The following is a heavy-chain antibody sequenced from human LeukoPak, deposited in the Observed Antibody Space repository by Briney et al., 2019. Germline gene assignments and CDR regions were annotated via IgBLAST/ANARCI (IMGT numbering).Heavy chain of an antibody. J-gene: IGHJ4*02. CDR2: ISYDGSNK. Sequence: GGSLRLSCAASGFTFSSYAMHWVRQAPGEGLEWVAAISYDGSNKYYADSVKGRFTISRDNSKNTLYLQMNSLRAEDTAVYYCARDTAGIQLRPPYFDYWGQGTLVTVSS. D-gene: IGHD5-18*01. CDR3: ARDTAGIQLRPPYFDY. V-gene: IGHV3-30-3*01. CDR1: GFTFSSYA.